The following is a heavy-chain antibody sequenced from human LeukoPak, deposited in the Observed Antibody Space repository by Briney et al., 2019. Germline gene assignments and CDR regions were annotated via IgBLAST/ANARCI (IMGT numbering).Heavy chain of an antibody. Sequence: GASVKVSCKASGYTFTGYYMHWLRQAPGQRLEWMGWINPNSGGTNYAQKFQGRDTMTRDTSISTAYMELSRLRSDDTAVYYCARDLIGELCDYWGQGTLVTVSS. CDR3: ARDLIGELCDY. J-gene: IGHJ4*02. V-gene: IGHV1-2*02. CDR1: GYTFTGYY. D-gene: IGHD3-10*01. CDR2: INPNSGGT.